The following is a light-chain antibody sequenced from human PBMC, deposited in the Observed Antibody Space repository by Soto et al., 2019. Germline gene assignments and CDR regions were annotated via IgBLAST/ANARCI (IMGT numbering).Light chain of an antibody. CDR3: QQSHSTPIS. Sequence: DIQMTQSPSSLSASVGDRVTITCRASQSISSYLNWYQHKLGKAPELLIYGASSLQSGVPSRFSGSGSGTDFTLTISTLQPEDFATYYCQQSHSTPISFGQGTRLEI. J-gene: IGKJ5*01. CDR1: QSISSY. CDR2: GAS. V-gene: IGKV1-39*01.